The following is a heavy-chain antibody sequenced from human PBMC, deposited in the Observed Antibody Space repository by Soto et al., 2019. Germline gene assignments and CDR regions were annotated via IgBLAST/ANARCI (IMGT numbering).Heavy chain of an antibody. CDR2: IYYGGST. CDR1: GGSVSSGSYY. Sequence: QVQLQESGPGLVKPSETLSLTCTVSGGSVSSGSYYWSWIRQPPGKGPEWIGYIYYGGSTNYNPSLKSRVTISVDTSKNQFSLKLSSVTAADTAVYYCARERGDVDYLDYWGQGTLVTVSS. D-gene: IGHD3-16*01. V-gene: IGHV4-61*01. CDR3: ARERGDVDYLDY. J-gene: IGHJ4*02.